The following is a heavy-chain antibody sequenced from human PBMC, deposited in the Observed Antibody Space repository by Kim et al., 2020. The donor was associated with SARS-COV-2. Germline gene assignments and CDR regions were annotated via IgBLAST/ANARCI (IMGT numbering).Heavy chain of an antibody. J-gene: IGHJ4*02. CDR3: ARDKEWLRGYFDY. Sequence: GGSLRLSCAASGFTFSSYWMSWVSQAPGKGLEWVANIKRDGSEKYYVDSVKGRFTISRDNAKNSLYLQMNSLRAEDTAVYYCARDKEWLRGYFDYWGQVTLVTVAS. V-gene: IGHV3-7*03. CDR2: IKRDGSEK. D-gene: IGHD5-12*01. CDR1: GFTFSSYW.